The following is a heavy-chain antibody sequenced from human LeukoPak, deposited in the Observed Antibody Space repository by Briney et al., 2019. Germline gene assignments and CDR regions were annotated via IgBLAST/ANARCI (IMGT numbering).Heavy chain of an antibody. J-gene: IGHJ6*03. CDR3: ARNRGSTVITDHYYYYYMDV. CDR1: GGSISSYY. V-gene: IGHV4-4*07. CDR2: IYTSGST. Sequence: KSSETLSLTCTVSGGSISSYYWSWIRQPAGKGLEWIGRIYTSGSTNYNPSLKSRVTMSVDTSKNQFSLKLSSVTAADTAVYYCARNRGSTVITDHYYYYYMDVWGKGTTVTVSS. D-gene: IGHD4-11*01.